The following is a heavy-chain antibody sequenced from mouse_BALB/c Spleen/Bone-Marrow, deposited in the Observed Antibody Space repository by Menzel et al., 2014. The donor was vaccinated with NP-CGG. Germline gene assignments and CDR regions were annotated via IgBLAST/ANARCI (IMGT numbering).Heavy chain of an antibody. J-gene: IGHJ3*01. D-gene: IGHD2-4*01. CDR2: IYPGSGST. V-gene: IGHV1S22*01. Sequence: GSELVWPGASVKLSCKASGYTFTSYWMHWVKPRPGQGLEWIGNIYPGSGSTNYDEKFKSKATLSVDTSSSTAYMQRSSLTSEDSAVYYCTKGLPSAYWGQGTLVTVSA. CDR1: GYTFTSYW. CDR3: TKGLPSAY.